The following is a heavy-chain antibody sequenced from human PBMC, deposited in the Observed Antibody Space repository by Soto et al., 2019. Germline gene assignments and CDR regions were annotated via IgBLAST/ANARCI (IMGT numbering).Heavy chain of an antibody. CDR1: GFTFSSYA. CDR3: AKDPVMITFGGEPDV. J-gene: IGHJ6*02. Sequence: EVQLLESGGGLVQPGGSLRLSCAASGFTFSSYAMSWFRQAPGKGLEWVSAISGSGGSTYYADSVKGRFTISRDNSKSTRCLQVNSVRAEDTAVYYCAKDPVMITFGGEPDVWGQGTTVTVAS. V-gene: IGHV3-23*01. CDR2: ISGSGGST. D-gene: IGHD3-16*01.